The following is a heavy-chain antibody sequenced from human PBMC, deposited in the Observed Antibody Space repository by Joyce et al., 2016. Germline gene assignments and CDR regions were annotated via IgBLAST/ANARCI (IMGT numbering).Heavy chain of an antibody. J-gene: IGHJ4*02. CDR1: GFAFSTYA. D-gene: IGHD3-10*01. V-gene: IGHV3-23*01. CDR3: ARDYYGSGSFLDS. Sequence: EVQLLESGGGLAQPGGSLRLSCAASGFAFSTYAMTWVRQAPGKGLQWISVISGSGRSPFYVDSVNGRFTSSRDNSKNTLYLQMNSLRGEDTAIYYCARDYYGSGSFLDSWGQGTRVIVSS. CDR2: ISGSGRSP.